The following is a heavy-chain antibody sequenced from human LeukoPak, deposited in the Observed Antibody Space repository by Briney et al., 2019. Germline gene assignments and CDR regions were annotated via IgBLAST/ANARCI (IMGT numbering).Heavy chain of an antibody. D-gene: IGHD5-18*01. Sequence: SETLSLTCTVSGGSISSYYWSWIRQPPGKGLEWIGYIYYSGSTNYNPSLKSRVTISVDTSKNQFSLKLSSVTAADTAVYYCARGDTAMGDAFDIWGQGPMVTVSS. CDR2: IYYSGST. V-gene: IGHV4-59*01. J-gene: IGHJ3*02. CDR3: ARGDTAMGDAFDI. CDR1: GGSISSYY.